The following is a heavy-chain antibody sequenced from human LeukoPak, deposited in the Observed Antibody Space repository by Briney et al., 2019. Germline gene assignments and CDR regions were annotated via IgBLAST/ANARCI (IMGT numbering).Heavy chain of an antibody. V-gene: IGHV3-15*01. CDR2: IKSKTDGGTT. Sequence: GGSLRLSCAASGFTFSNAWMSWVRQAPGKGREGVGRIKSKTDGGTTDYAARVKGRFTISRDNPKNALYVQMNSLRAEDTDVYYCARASPYYGSGSYYYYYYYIDVWGKGTTVTVSS. CDR1: GFTFSNAW. J-gene: IGHJ6*03. D-gene: IGHD3-10*01. CDR3: ARASPYYGSGSYYYYYYYIDV.